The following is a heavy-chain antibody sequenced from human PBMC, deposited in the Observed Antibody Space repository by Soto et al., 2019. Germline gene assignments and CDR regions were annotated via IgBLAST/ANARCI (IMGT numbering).Heavy chain of an antibody. CDR3: AKFFVETGSNSGWPWSFHY. CDR2: LSGSGGTT. D-gene: IGHD6-25*01. Sequence: EVQLLESGGGLVQPGRSLRLSCAASGFTFSNYAMSWVRQAPGQGLDWVSALSGSGGTTYYADSVKGRFTISRDNSKNTLFLQMNSLRAEDAAVYYCAKFFVETGSNSGWPWSFHYWGQGNRVTVSS. V-gene: IGHV3-23*01. CDR1: GFTFSNYA. J-gene: IGHJ4*02.